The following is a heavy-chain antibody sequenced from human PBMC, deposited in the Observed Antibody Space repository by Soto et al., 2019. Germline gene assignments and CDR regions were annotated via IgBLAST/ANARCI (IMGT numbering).Heavy chain of an antibody. CDR2: MNPNSGNA. CDR3: ARDYSGSSIDYYGMDV. D-gene: IGHD1-26*01. CDR1: GYTFTSYD. V-gene: IGHV1-8*01. Sequence: GASVKVSCKASGYTFTSYDINWVRQATGQGLEWMGWMNPNSGNAGYAQKLQGRVTMTTDTSISTAYMELSSLRSEDTVVYYSARDYSGSSIDYYGMDVWGQGTTVTVSS. J-gene: IGHJ6*02.